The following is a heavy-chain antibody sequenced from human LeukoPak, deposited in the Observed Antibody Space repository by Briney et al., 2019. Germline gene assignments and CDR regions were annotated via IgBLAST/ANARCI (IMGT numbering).Heavy chain of an antibody. J-gene: IGHJ4*02. CDR1: GFTFNTFS. CDR3: ARDRGSGWYGDLGY. V-gene: IGHV3-21*06. D-gene: IGHD6-19*01. Sequence: GGSLRLSCAACGFTFNTFSMNLVRQAPGKGLEWVSSISGISDYIYYADSVKGRFTISRDNAKNLLYLEMNSLRVEDTAVYFCARDRGSGWYGDLGYWGQGTLVTVSS. CDR2: ISGISDYI.